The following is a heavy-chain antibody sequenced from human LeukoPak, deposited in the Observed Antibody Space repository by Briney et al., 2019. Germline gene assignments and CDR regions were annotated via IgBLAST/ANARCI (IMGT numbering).Heavy chain of an antibody. CDR1: GGSFSGYY. Sequence: PSETLSLTCAVYGGSFSGYYWSWIRQPPGKGLEWIGEINHSGSINYNPSLKSRVTISVDTSKNQFSLKLSSVTAADTAVYYCASKNIVVPADYWGRGTLVTVSS. V-gene: IGHV4-34*01. CDR3: ASKNIVVPADY. CDR2: INHSGSI. D-gene: IGHD2-15*01. J-gene: IGHJ4*02.